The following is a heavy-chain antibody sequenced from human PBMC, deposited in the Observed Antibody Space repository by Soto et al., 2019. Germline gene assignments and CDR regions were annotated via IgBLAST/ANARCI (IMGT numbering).Heavy chain of an antibody. CDR3: PKGTAVAYQWFDP. Sequence: QVELVESGGGVVQPGRSLRLSCEASGFTFSSYGRHWVRQAPGKGLEWVAAISHDGTDRYYANSVKGRFTISRDNSKNTLYLQMNSLRSEDTAIYYCPKGTAVAYQWFDPWGQGTLVTVSS. D-gene: IGHD6-19*01. CDR2: ISHDGTDR. CDR1: GFTFSSYG. J-gene: IGHJ5*02. V-gene: IGHV3-30*18.